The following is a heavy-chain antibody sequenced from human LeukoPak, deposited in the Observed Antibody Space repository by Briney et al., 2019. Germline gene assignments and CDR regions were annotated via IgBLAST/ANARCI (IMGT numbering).Heavy chain of an antibody. D-gene: IGHD1-26*01. J-gene: IGHJ4*02. Sequence: PSETLSLTCTVSGYSISSGYFWGWMRQPPGKGLEWIGSIYYSGSTYYNPSLKSRVTISVDTSKNQFSLKLSSVTAADTAVYYCTSYWEVMKHWGQGTLVTVSS. V-gene: IGHV4-38-2*02. CDR2: IYYSGST. CDR3: TSYWEVMKH. CDR1: GYSISSGYF.